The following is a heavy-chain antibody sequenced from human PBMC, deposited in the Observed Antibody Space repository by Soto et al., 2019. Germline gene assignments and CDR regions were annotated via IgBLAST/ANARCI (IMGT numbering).Heavy chain of an antibody. Sequence: SETLSLTCTVSGGSISSDYWSWCRHPPGKGLELIGYIYYSGSTNYNPSLKSGVTISVDTYKNQFSLKLSSVTAADTAVYYCARRDVLRYFDWLLYSWFDPWGQGTLVTVS. CDR3: ARRDVLRYFDWLLYSWFDP. CDR2: IYYSGST. CDR1: GGSISSDY. J-gene: IGHJ5*02. V-gene: IGHV4-59*08. D-gene: IGHD3-9*01.